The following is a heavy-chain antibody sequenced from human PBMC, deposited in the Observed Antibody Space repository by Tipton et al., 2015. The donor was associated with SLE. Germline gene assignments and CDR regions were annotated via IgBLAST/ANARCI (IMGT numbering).Heavy chain of an antibody. J-gene: IGHJ4*02. V-gene: IGHV4-39*07. CDR1: GGSISSSSYY. Sequence: TLSLTCTVSGGSISSSSYYWGWIRQPPGKGLEWIGSIYYSGSTYYNPSLKSRVTISVDTSKNQFSLKLSSVTAADTAVYYCARSDNYYDSSGYYSDYWGQGTLVTVSS. CDR2: IYYSGST. D-gene: IGHD3-22*01. CDR3: ARSDNYYDSSGYYSDY.